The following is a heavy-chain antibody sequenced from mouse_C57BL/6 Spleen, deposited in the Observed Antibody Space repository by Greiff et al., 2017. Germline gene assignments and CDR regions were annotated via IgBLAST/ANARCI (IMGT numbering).Heavy chain of an antibody. CDR2: IYPGDGDT. D-gene: IGHD1-1*01. CDR1: GYAFSSSW. Sequence: QVQLQQSGPELVKPGASVKISCKASGYAFSSSWMNWVKQRPGKGLEWIGRIYPGDGDTNYNGKFKGKATLTADKSSSTAYMQLSSLTSEDSAVYFCALDYYGSSGYFDVWGTGTTVTVSS. V-gene: IGHV1-82*01. CDR3: ALDYYGSSGYFDV. J-gene: IGHJ1*03.